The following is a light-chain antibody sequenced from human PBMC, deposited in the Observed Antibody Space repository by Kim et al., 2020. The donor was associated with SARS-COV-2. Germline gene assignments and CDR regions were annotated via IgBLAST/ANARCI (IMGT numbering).Light chain of an antibody. V-gene: IGKV1-9*01. CDR3: QQLSSYPRA. Sequence: QLTQSPSSLSASVGDRVTITCRASQGISSYLGWYQQKPGKAPKLLIYAASTLRSGVPSRFSGSGSGTDFTLTISSLQPEDFATYYCQQLSSYPRAFGQGTRLEIK. J-gene: IGKJ5*01. CDR1: QGISSY. CDR2: AAS.